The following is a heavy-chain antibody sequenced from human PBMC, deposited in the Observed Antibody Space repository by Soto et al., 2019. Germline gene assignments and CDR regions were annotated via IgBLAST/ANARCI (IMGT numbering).Heavy chain of an antibody. Sequence: GGSLRLSCAASGFPVSSSWMHWVRQPPGKGLVWVSRISSDGSSTTYADSVKGRFTISRDNAKNTLYLQMNSLRAEDTAVYYCARDGHSGSYRYWGQGTLVTVSS. V-gene: IGHV3-74*01. J-gene: IGHJ4*02. CDR1: GFPVSSSW. CDR2: ISSDGSST. D-gene: IGHD1-26*01. CDR3: ARDGHSGSYRY.